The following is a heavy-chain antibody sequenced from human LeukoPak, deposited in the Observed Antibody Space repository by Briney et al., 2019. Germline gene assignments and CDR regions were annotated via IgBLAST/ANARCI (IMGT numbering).Heavy chain of an antibody. CDR2: IYYSGST. J-gene: IGHJ4*02. V-gene: IGHV4-59*01. D-gene: IGHD4-17*01. Sequence: SETLSLTCTVSGGSISSYYWSWIRQPPGKGLEWIGLIYYSGSTNYNPSLKSRVTISVDTSKNQFSLKLSSVTAADTAVYYCARVSPNTVTTLQYFDYWGQGTLVTVSS. CDR1: GGSISSYY. CDR3: ARVSPNTVTTLQYFDY.